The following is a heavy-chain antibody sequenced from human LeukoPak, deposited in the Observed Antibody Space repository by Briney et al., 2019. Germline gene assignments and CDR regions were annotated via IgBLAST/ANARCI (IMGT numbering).Heavy chain of an antibody. D-gene: IGHD6-19*01. CDR3: AKDNRRHYTSGPNPDSLH. CDR2: ISWNSGTI. Sequence: GGSLRLSCAGSGFIFDNYAMHWVRQPPGKGLEWVSGISWNSGTIDYADSVRGRFTISRDNAKNSLYLQMDSLRVEDTAFYYCAKDNRRHYTSGPNPDSLHWGQGALVTVSS. CDR1: GFIFDNYA. V-gene: IGHV3-9*01. J-gene: IGHJ4*02.